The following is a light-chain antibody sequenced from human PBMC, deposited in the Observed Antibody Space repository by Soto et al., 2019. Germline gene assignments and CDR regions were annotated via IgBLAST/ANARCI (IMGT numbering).Light chain of an antibody. Sequence: GDRVTISCRASQSVSIWLAWYQQKPGRAPKLLTYKSSILESGVPSRFSGSGSGTEFTLTISSLQPDDFATYYCQQFNTSPWTFGQGTKVDIK. CDR3: QQFNTSPWT. V-gene: IGKV1-5*03. CDR1: QSVSIW. CDR2: KSS. J-gene: IGKJ1*01.